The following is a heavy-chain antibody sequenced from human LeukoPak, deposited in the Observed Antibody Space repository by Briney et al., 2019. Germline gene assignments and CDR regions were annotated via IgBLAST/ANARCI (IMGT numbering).Heavy chain of an antibody. CDR3: ARAMSGNGPLLLYYYYMDV. Sequence: SETLSLTCTVSGGSISSYYWSWIRQPAGKGLEWIGRIYTSGSTNYNPSLKSRVTMSVDTSKNQFSLKLSSVTAADTAVYYCARAMSGNGPLLLYYYYMDVWGKGTTVTVSS. J-gene: IGHJ6*03. D-gene: IGHD3-10*01. CDR1: GGSISSYY. CDR2: IYTSGST. V-gene: IGHV4-4*07.